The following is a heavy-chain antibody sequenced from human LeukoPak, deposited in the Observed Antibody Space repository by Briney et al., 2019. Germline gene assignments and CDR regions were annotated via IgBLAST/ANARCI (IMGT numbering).Heavy chain of an antibody. CDR3: ARNLRVEMASRGGYYYGMDV. CDR1: GFTFSSYA. CDR2: ISYDGSNK. V-gene: IGHV3-30*04. J-gene: IGHJ6*02. Sequence: GRSLRLSCAASGFTFSSYAMHWVRQAPGKGLEWVAVISYDGSNKYYADSVKGRFTISRDNSKNTLYLQMNSLRAEDTAVYYCARNLRVEMASRGGYYYGMDVWGQGTTVTVSS. D-gene: IGHD5-24*01.